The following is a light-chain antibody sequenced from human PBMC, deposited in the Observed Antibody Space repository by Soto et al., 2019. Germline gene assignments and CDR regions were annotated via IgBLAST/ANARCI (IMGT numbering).Light chain of an antibody. V-gene: IGKV1-39*01. CDR3: QNCFTVPYT. J-gene: IGKJ2*01. CDR2: AAS. Sequence: DIQMTQSPSSLSASVGDEVTITCRASHTIMTYLNWYQLKPGKPPRLLIYAASSLQSGVPSGFSGSGSGTHFTFTITSLQPEDIGTYYCQNCFTVPYTFGQGTKVDIK. CDR1: HTIMTY.